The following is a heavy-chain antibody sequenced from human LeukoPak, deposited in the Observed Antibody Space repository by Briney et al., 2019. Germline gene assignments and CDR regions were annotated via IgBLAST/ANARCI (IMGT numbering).Heavy chain of an antibody. D-gene: IGHD1-26*01. CDR1: GGSFSGYY. CDR2: INHSGSN. J-gene: IGHJ3*02. CDR3: ARDRGELLIVLGSDAFDI. V-gene: IGHV4-34*01. Sequence: SETLSLTCAVYGGSFSGYYWSWIRQPPGKGLEWIGEINHSGSNNYNPSLKSRFTISKDTSKNQFSLQLNSVTPEDTAVYYCARDRGELLIVLGSDAFDIWGQGKMVTVSS.